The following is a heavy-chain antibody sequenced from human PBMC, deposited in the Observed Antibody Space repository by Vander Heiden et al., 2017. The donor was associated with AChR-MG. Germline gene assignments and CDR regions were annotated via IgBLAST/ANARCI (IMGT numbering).Heavy chain of an antibody. Sequence: QLQLQESGSGLVKPSQTLSLTCAVSGGSISSGGYSWSWIRQPPGKGLEWIGYIYHSGSTYYNPSLKSRVTISVDRSKNQFSLKLSSVTAADTAVYYCARVEKGNYDSSGYYYLYFQHWGQGTLVTVSS. D-gene: IGHD3-22*01. CDR1: GGSISSGGYS. J-gene: IGHJ1*01. CDR3: ARVEKGNYDSSGYYYLYFQH. V-gene: IGHV4-30-2*01. CDR2: IYHSGST.